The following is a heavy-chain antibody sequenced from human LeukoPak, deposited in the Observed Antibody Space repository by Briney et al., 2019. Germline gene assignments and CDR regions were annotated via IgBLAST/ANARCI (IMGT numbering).Heavy chain of an antibody. CDR1: GFTFSSYA. V-gene: IGHV3-30-3*01. Sequence: PGRSLRLSCAASGFTFSSYAMHWVRQAPGKGLEWVAVISYDGSNKYYADSVKGRFTISRDNSKNTLYLQMNSLRAEDTALYYCAQVEKTRTGEEYWGQGTLVTVSS. D-gene: IGHD7-27*01. J-gene: IGHJ4*02. CDR3: AQVEKTRTGEEY. CDR2: ISYDGSNK.